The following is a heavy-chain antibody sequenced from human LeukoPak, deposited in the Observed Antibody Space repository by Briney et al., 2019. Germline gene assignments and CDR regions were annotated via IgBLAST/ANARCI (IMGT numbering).Heavy chain of an antibody. CDR3: ARWDEATVPTWEPPARFDY. CDR2: ISAYNGNT. Sequence: ASVKVSCKASGYTFTSYGISWVRQAPGQGLEWMGCISAYNGNTNYAQKLQGRVTMTTDTSTSTAYMELRSLRSDDTAVYYCARWDEATVPTWEPPARFDYWGQGTLVTVSS. J-gene: IGHJ4*02. V-gene: IGHV1-18*01. D-gene: IGHD4-17*01. CDR1: GYTFTSYG.